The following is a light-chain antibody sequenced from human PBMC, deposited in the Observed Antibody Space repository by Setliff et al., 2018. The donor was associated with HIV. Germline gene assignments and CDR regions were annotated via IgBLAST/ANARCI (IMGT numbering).Light chain of an antibody. CDR1: SSDVGGYDY. J-gene: IGLJ1*01. CDR2: DVS. Sequence: QSALAQPASVSGSPGQSITISCTGTSSDVGGYDYVSWYQQHPGKAPKLMMSDVSKRPSGVSNRFSGSKSGNTASLTISGLQAEDEADYYCSSYTSSGTYVFGTGTKGTVL. V-gene: IGLV2-14*03. CDR3: SSYTSSGTYV.